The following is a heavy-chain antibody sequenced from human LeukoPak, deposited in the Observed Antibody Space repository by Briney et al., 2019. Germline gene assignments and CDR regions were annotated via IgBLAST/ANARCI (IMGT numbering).Heavy chain of an antibody. Sequence: AGESLKISCKGSGYSFTSYWIGWVRQMPGKGLEWMGIIYPGDSDTRYSPSFQGQVTISADKSIGTAYLQWSSLKASDTAMYYCARTGSGYISGARNPFDIWGQGTMVTVSS. CDR2: IYPGDSDT. CDR1: GYSFTSYW. D-gene: IGHD3-22*01. J-gene: IGHJ3*02. CDR3: ARTGSGYISGARNPFDI. V-gene: IGHV5-51*01.